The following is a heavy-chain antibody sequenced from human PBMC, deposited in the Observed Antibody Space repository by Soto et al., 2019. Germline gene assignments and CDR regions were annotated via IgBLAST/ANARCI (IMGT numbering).Heavy chain of an antibody. V-gene: IGHV1-18*01. CDR1: GYSFSSYG. J-gene: IGHJ1*01. D-gene: IGHD3-22*01. CDR3: ARDRLRGYDSSGVYS. CDR2: INPYNGNR. Sequence: QVQLVQSGAELRKPGASVKVSCKASGYSFSSYGINWVRQAPGQGLEWMGWINPYNGNRNYAQKFEDRVTMTTATSNNTVYMELRSLKSDDTAIYYCARDRLRGYDSSGVYSWGQGTLVTVSS.